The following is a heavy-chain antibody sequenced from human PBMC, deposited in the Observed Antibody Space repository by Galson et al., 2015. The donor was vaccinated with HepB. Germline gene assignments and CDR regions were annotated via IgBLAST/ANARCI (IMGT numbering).Heavy chain of an antibody. CDR1: GFTFSSYS. CDR2: ISSSSSTI. D-gene: IGHD4-17*01. V-gene: IGHV3-48*01. Sequence: SLRLSCAASGFTFSSYSMNWVRQAPGKGLEWVSYISSSSSTIYYADSVKGRFTISRDNAKNSLYLQMNSLRAEDTAVYYCARDPVNGDYWYFDLWGRGTLVTVSS. CDR3: ARDPVNGDYWYFDL. J-gene: IGHJ2*01.